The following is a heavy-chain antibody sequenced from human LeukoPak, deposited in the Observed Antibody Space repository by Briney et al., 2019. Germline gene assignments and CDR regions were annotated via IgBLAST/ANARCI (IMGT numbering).Heavy chain of an antibody. D-gene: IGHD5-18*01. J-gene: IGHJ4*02. V-gene: IGHV4-39*07. CDR3: ERANGYGLLDY. CDR2: IFYSGNT. CDR1: GGSISSSTYY. Sequence: PSETLSLTCTVSGGSISSSTYYGGWIRQSPGKGLEWIGSIFYSGNTYYNPSLKSRVTISIDTSKNQFSLKLSSVTAADTAVYYCERANGYGLLDYWGQGTLVTVSS.